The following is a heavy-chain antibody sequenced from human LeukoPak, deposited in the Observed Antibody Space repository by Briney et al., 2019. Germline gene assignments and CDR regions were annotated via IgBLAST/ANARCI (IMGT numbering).Heavy chain of an antibody. V-gene: IGHV3-48*03. CDR2: ISSSGSTI. CDR3: ARETSASGSRGYEFDY. D-gene: IGHD5-12*01. J-gene: IGHJ4*02. CDR1: GFTFSSYE. Sequence: GGSLRLSCAASGFTFSSYEMDWVRQAPGKGLEWVSYISSSGSTIYYADSVKGRFTISRDNAKNSLYLQMNSLRAEDTAVYYCARETSASGSRGYEFDYWGQGTLVTVSS.